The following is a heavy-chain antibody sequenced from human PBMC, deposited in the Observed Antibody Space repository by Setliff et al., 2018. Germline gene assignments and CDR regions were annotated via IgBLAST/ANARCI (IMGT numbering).Heavy chain of an antibody. J-gene: IGHJ5*02. CDR1: GGSISSSSYY. CDR2: IYYSGST. Sequence: SETLSLTCTVSGGSISSSSYYWGWIRQPPGKGLEWIGSIYYSGSTYYNPSLKSRVTISVDTSKNQFSLKLSSVTAADTAVYYCARSKSSSGWLNWFDPWGQGTRGTAPQ. D-gene: IGHD6-19*01. CDR3: ARSKSSSGWLNWFDP. V-gene: IGHV4-39*07.